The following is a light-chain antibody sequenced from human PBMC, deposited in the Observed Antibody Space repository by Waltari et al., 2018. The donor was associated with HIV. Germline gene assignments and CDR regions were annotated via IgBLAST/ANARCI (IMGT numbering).Light chain of an antibody. V-gene: IGLV1-40*01. CDR2: DNR. CDR3: QSYDNSLSNVV. CDR1: NSNIGAGYA. J-gene: IGLJ2*01. Sequence: QSVLTPPPSVSGAPGQRVTISCTGSNSNIGAGYAAPWYQQLPGSAPKLLMFDNRKRPSGVPDRFSGSKSGTSASLVITGLQAADEAVYYCQSYDNSLSNVVFGGGTKLIVL.